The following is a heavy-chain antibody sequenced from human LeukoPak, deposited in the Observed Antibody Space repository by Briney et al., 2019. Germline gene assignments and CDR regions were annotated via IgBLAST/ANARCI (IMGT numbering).Heavy chain of an antibody. J-gene: IGHJ6*03. Sequence: SETLSLTCTVSGYSISSGYYWGWIRQPAGKGLEWIGRIYTSGSTNYNPSLKSRVTMSVDTSKNQFSLKLSSVTAADTAVYYCAREYQLLFYYYYMDVWGKGTTVTISS. CDR2: IYTSGST. CDR3: AREYQLLFYYYYMDV. D-gene: IGHD2-2*01. V-gene: IGHV4-4*07. CDR1: GYSISSGYY.